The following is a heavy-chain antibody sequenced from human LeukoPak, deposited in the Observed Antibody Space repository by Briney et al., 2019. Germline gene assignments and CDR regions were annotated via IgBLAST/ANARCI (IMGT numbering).Heavy chain of an antibody. V-gene: IGHV3-9*01. CDR3: AKGRKPEYYYGMDV. Sequence: GGSLRPSCAASGFTFDDYAMHWVRQAPGKGLEWVSGISWNSGSIGYADSVKGRFTISRDNAKDSLYLQMNSLRAEDTALYYCAKGRKPEYYYGMDVWGQGTTVTVSS. CDR2: ISWNSGSI. CDR1: GFTFDDYA. J-gene: IGHJ6*02.